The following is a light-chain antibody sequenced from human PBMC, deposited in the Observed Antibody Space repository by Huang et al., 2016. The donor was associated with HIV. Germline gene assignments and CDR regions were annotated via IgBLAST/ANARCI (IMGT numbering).Light chain of an antibody. V-gene: IGKV4-1*01. CDR3: QQYYSSLWT. J-gene: IGKJ1*01. CDR2: WAS. CDR1: QSLLCNSNRKIY. Sequence: DIVMTQSPDSLTVSLGERATIHCKSSQSLLCNSNRKIYLNWYQQKPGQPPKLLIYWASVRESGVPDRFSGSGSGTNFTLTISSLQAEDVAVYYCQQYYSSLWTFGQGTKVEIK.